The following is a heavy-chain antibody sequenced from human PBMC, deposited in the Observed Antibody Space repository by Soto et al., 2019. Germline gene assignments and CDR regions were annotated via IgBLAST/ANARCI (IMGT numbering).Heavy chain of an antibody. CDR1: GDSFSSYA. CDR3: ARGAYCSGRSCYVDTRY. V-gene: IGHV1-69*06. J-gene: IGHJ4*02. D-gene: IGHD2-15*01. Sequence: QVQLVQSGAEVKKPGSSVKVSCKASGDSFSSYAISWLRQAPGQGLEWMGGIIPIFGTPHYAQKFQGRVTITADKSTSTAYRELSSLRSEDTAVYFCARGAYCSGRSCYVDTRYWGQGTLITVSS. CDR2: IIPIFGTP.